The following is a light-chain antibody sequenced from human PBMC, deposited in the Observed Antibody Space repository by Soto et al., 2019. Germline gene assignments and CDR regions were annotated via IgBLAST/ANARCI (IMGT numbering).Light chain of an antibody. CDR2: GVS. J-gene: IGKJ4*01. CDR1: QSVSNTY. V-gene: IGKV3-20*01. Sequence: EIVLTQSPGTLSLSPGETATLSCRASQSVSNTYLAWHQQKPGQAPRLLIYGVSRRATGIPDRFSGSGSGTGFTLTISRLEPEDFAVYYCQQYGSIPITLGGGTKVDTK. CDR3: QQYGSIPIT.